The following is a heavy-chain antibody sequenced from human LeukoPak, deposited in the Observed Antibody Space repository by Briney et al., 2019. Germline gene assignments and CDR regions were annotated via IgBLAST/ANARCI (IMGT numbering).Heavy chain of an antibody. CDR2: SYYSGSA. J-gene: IGHJ5*02. CDR1: GGSVSSGGYY. V-gene: IGHV4-61*08. D-gene: IGHD3-10*01. Sequence: SETLSLTCTVSGGSVSSGGYYWSWIRQPPGKELEWIGYSYYSGSANYTPPLKSRVTISVDTSKNQFSLQLTSVTAADTAVYYCARGFGDWGLSWFDPWGQGTLVTVSS. CDR3: ARGFGDWGLSWFDP.